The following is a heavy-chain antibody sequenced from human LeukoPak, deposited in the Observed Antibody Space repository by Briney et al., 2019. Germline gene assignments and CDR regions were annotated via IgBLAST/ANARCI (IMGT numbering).Heavy chain of an antibody. J-gene: IGHJ4*02. V-gene: IGHV4-59*08. CDR1: GGSISSYY. CDR2: IYHSGST. D-gene: IGHD2-15*01. CDR3: ARVDDSVGRVDY. Sequence: SETLSLTCTVSGGSISSYYWSWIRQPPGKGLEWIGSIYHSGSTYYNPSLKSRVTISVDTSKNQFSLKLNSMTAADTAVYYCARVDDSVGRVDYWGQGTLVTVSS.